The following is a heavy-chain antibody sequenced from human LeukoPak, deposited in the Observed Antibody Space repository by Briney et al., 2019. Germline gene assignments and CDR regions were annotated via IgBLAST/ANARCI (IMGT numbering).Heavy chain of an antibody. D-gene: IGHD2-8*02. CDR1: GGSISSYY. Sequence: SETLSLTCTVSGGSISSYYWSWIRQPPGKGLEWIGYIYYSGSTNYNPSLKSRVTISVDTSKNQFSLKLSSVTAADTAVYYCAGHHPRNTVDFWGQGTLVTSPQ. CDR2: IYYSGST. J-gene: IGHJ4*02. V-gene: IGHV4-59*01. CDR3: AGHHPRNTVDF.